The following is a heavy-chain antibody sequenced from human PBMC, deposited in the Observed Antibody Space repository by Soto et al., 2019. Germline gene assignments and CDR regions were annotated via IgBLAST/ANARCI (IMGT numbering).Heavy chain of an antibody. CDR1: GFVFIDYA. D-gene: IGHD2-2*01. J-gene: IGHJ4*02. Sequence: GGSLRLSCVASGFVFIDYAMSWVRQAPGKGLEWVSAISAGGSDTYYADSVKGRFTGSRVNSESTLYLQMNTLRAEDTAIYYCARVPIWCGSSSCYTEGFDSWGQGTLVPVSP. CDR3: ARVPIWCGSSSCYTEGFDS. CDR2: ISAGGSDT. V-gene: IGHV3-23*01.